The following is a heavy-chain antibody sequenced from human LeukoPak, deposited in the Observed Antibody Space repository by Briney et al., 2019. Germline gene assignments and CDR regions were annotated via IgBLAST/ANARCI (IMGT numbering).Heavy chain of an antibody. CDR2: IYYTGSTNY. V-gene: IGHV4-59*08. CDR3: ARHGPRRDGYNYDY. D-gene: IGHD5-24*01. J-gene: IGHJ4*02. Sequence: PSETLSLTCAVSGAXIRSYYWSWIRQPPGKGRECIGYIYYTGSTNYNYNPSLKSRVTISVDTSKNQFSLKLSSVTAADTAVYYCARHGPRRDGYNYDYWGPGTLVTVSS. CDR1: GAXIRSYY.